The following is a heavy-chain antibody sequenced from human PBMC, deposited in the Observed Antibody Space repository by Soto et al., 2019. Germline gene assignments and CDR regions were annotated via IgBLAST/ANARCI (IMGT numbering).Heavy chain of an antibody. CDR3: ARDGDYGRNSGGCPDY. J-gene: IGHJ4*02. D-gene: IGHD4-17*01. V-gene: IGHV1-46*01. Sequence: QVQLVQSGAEVKKPGASVKVSCKASGYTFTSYYMHWVRQAPGQGLEWMGIINPSGGSTSYAQKFQGRVTMTRDTSTSTVYMELSSLRSEDTAVYYCARDGDYGRNSGGCPDYWGQGTLVTVSS. CDR1: GYTFTSYY. CDR2: INPSGGST.